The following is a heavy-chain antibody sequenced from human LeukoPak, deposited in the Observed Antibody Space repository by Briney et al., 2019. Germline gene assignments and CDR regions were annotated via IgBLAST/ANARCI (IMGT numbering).Heavy chain of an antibody. CDR2: INYGGDT. J-gene: IGHJ4*02. CDR1: GGSFSGYY. D-gene: IGHD3-3*01. CDR3: ARGDHYDFWSDYYTQTGFFFDR. V-gene: IGHV4-34*01. Sequence: SETLSLTCAVYGGSFSGYYWTWIRHTPGKGLDWIGEINYGGDTNYNPSLKSRVTISVDTSGNQFSLKMTSVTAADTAVYFCARGDHYDFWSDYYTQTGFFFDRWGQGTPVTVSS.